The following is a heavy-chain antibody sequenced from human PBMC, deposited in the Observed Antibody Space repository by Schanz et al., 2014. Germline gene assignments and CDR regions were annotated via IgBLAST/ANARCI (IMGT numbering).Heavy chain of an antibody. CDR3: ARDSLFAFDI. Sequence: VQLVESGGGLVQPGGSLRLSCAASGFTFSSYAMSWVRQAPGKGLEWVSAISGSGGDTYYADSVKGRFTISRDNAKNSLYLQMTSLRDEDTAVYYCARDSLFAFDIWGQGTMLTVSS. CDR2: ISGSGGDT. V-gene: IGHV3-23*04. J-gene: IGHJ3*02. CDR1: GFTFSSYA.